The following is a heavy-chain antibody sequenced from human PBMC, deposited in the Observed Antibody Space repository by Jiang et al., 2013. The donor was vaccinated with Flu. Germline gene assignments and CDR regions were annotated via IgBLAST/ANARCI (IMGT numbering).Heavy chain of an antibody. D-gene: IGHD5-12*01. CDR3: AKISGYWLDP. Sequence: GAEVKKPGSSVKVSCKASGGTFSSYAISWVRQAPGQGLEWMGGIVDIFGTTKYAQKFQGRVTITADKSTSTAYMELSSLRSDDTAVYYCAKISGYWLDPWGQGTMVTVSS. J-gene: IGHJ5*02. CDR2: IVDIFGTT. CDR1: GGTFSSYA. V-gene: IGHV1-69*06.